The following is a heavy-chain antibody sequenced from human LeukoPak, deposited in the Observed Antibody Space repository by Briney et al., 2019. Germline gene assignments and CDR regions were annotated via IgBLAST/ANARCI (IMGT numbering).Heavy chain of an antibody. CDR1: GYTFTSYG. CDR3: ARDELVVPAAQDYYYYGMDV. J-gene: IGHJ6*04. Sequence: ASVKVSCKASGYTFTSYGISRVRQAPGQGLEWMGWISAYNGNTNYAQKLQGRVTMTTDTSTSTAYMELRSLRSDDTAVYYCARDELVVPAAQDYYYYGMDVWGKGTTVTVFS. V-gene: IGHV1-18*04. D-gene: IGHD2-2*01. CDR2: ISAYNGNT.